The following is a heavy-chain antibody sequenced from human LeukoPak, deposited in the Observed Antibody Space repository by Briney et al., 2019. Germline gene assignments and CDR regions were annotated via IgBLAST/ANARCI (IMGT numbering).Heavy chain of an antibody. CDR2: INHSGST. J-gene: IGHJ6*03. CDR3: ARHSYYGSGSYYSPYYYYYYMDV. V-gene: IGHV4-34*01. CDR1: GVSFSGYY. D-gene: IGHD3-10*01. Sequence: SETLSLTCAVYGVSFSGYYWSWIRRPPGKGLEWIGEINHSGSTNYNPSLKSRVTISVDTSKNQFSLKLSSVTAADTAVYYCARHSYYGSGSYYSPYYYYYYMDVWGRGTTVTISS.